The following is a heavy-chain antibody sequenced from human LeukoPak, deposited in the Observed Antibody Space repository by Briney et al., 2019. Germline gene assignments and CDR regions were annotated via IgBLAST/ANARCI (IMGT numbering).Heavy chain of an antibody. CDR2: ITWNSGDI. D-gene: IGHD3-10*01. CDR1: GFTFGDYT. Sequence: HPGGSLRLSCAASGFTFGDYTMHWVRQAPGKGLEWVSSITWNSGDIFYADSVKGRFTISRDNAKNSLYVQMTSLRVEDTALYYCAKVRTTRGVDYFDFWGQGTLVTVSS. V-gene: IGHV3-9*01. CDR3: AKVRTTRGVDYFDF. J-gene: IGHJ4*02.